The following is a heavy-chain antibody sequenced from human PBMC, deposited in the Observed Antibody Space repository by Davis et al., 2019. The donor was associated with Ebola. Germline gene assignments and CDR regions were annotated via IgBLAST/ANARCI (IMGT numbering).Heavy chain of an antibody. CDR3: ARDFGTSGYSYSGWDV. V-gene: IGHV1-18*01. CDR1: GGTFSSYA. Sequence: ASVKVSCKASGGTFSSYAISWVRQAPGQGLEWMGWISTYTGKTRSTEMFQGRLTMTADTSTRTVYMELTSLRSDDTAVYYCARDFGTSGYSYSGWDVWGKGTTVTVSS. D-gene: IGHD5-18*01. J-gene: IGHJ6*04. CDR2: ISTYTGKT.